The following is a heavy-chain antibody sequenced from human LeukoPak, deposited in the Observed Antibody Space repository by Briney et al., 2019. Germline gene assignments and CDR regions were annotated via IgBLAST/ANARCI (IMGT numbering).Heavy chain of an antibody. CDR3: AKLGYSSSWYGVRYYFDY. Sequence: GGSLRLSCAASGFTFSSYGMHWVRQAPGKGLEWVAFIRYDGSNKYYADSVKGRFTISRDNSKNTLYLQMNSLRAEDTAVYYCAKLGYSSSWYGVRYYFDYWGQGTLVTVSS. J-gene: IGHJ4*02. CDR1: GFTFSSYG. D-gene: IGHD6-13*01. CDR2: IRYDGSNK. V-gene: IGHV3-30*02.